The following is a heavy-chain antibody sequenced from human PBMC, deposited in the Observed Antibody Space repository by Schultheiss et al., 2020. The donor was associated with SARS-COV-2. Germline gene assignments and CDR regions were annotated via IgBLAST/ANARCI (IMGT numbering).Heavy chain of an antibody. J-gene: IGHJ4*02. CDR3: ARGREGGDTAMVPFDY. Sequence: GGSLRLSCAASGFTFSSYWMSWVRQAPGKGLEWVSYISSSSSTIYYADSVKGRFTISRDNAKNSLYLQMNSLRAEDTAVYYCARGREGGDTAMVPFDYWGQGTLVTVSS. CDR2: ISSSSSTI. V-gene: IGHV3-48*04. CDR1: GFTFSSYW. D-gene: IGHD5-18*01.